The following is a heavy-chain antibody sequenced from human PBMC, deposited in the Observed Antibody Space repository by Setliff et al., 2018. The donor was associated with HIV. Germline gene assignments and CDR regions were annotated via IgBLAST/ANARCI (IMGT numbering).Heavy chain of an antibody. V-gene: IGHV4-39*01. J-gene: IGHJ3*01. CDR3: ARHPNSYDSSGYLLSAFDV. CDR1: GGSISSSSYY. D-gene: IGHD3-22*01. Sequence: SETLSLTCSVSGGSISSSSYYWGWIRQPPGKGLEWIGSIYYSGSAYYNPSLKSRVTISVDTSKNQFSLKLSSVTAADTAVYYCARHPNSYDSSGYLLSAFDVWGQGTMVTVSS. CDR2: IYYSGSA.